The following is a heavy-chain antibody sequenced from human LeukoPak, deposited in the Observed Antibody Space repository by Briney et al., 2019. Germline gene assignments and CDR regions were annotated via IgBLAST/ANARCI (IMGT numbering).Heavy chain of an antibody. CDR2: IYYSGST. D-gene: IGHD6-6*01. V-gene: IGHV4-39*01. J-gene: IGHJ4*02. CDR1: GGSISGSSYY. CDR3: ARRLGSSSHFDY. Sequence: SETLSLTCTVSGGSISGSSYYWGWIRQPPAKGLEWIGTIYYSGSTYYNPSLKSRVTISVDTSKTQFSLKLSSVTAADTAVYYCARRLGSSSHFDYWGQGTLVTVSS.